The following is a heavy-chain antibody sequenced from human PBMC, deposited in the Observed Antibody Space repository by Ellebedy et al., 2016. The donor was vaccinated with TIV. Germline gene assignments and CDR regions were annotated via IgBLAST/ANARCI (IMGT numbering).Heavy chain of an antibody. CDR3: ARTVSYSSGWYGY. V-gene: IGHV1-46*01. J-gene: IGHJ4*02. D-gene: IGHD6-19*01. CDR2: INPSGGST. Sequence: AASVKVSCKASVYTFTSYYMHWVRQAPGHWLAWMGIINPSGGSTSDAQKFQGRVTMTRDTSTSTVYMELSSLRSEDTAVFYCARTVSYSSGWYGYWGQGTLVTVSS. CDR1: VYTFTSYY.